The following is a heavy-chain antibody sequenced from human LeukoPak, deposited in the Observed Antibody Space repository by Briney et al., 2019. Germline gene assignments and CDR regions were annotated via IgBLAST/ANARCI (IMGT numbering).Heavy chain of an antibody. CDR1: GLTISRFG. V-gene: IGHV3-30*02. J-gene: IGHJ4*02. CDR3: AKENPHNDY. CDR2: IRHDGTNT. Sequence: GGSLRLSCAASGLTISRFGMHWVRQAPGKGLEWVAFIRHDGTNTYYADSVKGRFTISRDNSKNTLYMQMNSLRAEDTALYYCAKENPHNDYWGQGTLVTVSS.